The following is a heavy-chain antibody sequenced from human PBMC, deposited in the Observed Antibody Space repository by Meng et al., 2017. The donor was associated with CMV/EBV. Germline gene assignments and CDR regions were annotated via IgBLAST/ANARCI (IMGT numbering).Heavy chain of an antibody. CDR3: ARSYVDRGGDCYSGCYYYGMDV. CDR2: IIPILGIA. Sequence: SVKVSCKASGGTFSSYAIIWVRQAPGQGLEWMVGIIPILGIANYAQKFQGRVTITADKSTSTAYMELSSLRSEDTAVYYCARSYVDRGGDCYSGCYYYGMDVWGQGTTVTVSS. V-gene: IGHV1-69*10. J-gene: IGHJ6*02. CDR1: GGTFSSYA. D-gene: IGHD2-21*01.